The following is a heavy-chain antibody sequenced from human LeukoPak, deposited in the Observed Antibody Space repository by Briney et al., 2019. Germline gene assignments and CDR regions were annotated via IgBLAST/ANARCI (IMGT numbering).Heavy chain of an antibody. CDR1: GFTFSSYG. CDR2: IRYDGSNK. D-gene: IGHD4-17*01. CDR3: AKDYGDYFHDWFDP. Sequence: GGSLRLSCAASGFTFSSYGMHWVRQAPGKGLEWVAFIRYDGSNKYYADSVKGRFTISRDNSKNTLYLQMNSLRAEDTAVYYCAKDYGDYFHDWFDPWGQGTLVTVSS. J-gene: IGHJ5*02. V-gene: IGHV3-30*02.